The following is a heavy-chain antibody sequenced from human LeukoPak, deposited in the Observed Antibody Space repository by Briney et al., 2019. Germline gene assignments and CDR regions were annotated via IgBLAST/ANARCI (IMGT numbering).Heavy chain of an antibody. CDR1: GFTFSRYN. V-gene: IGHV3-48*01. Sequence: PGGSLRLSCAASGFTFSRYNMVWVRQAPGKGLEWISYISSTLYSIFYTDSVKGRFTISRDNAKNSLFLQMNGLRAEDTAVYYCARSRLTSFDYWGQGTLVAVSS. J-gene: IGHJ4*02. CDR2: ISSTLYSI. CDR3: ARSRLTSFDY.